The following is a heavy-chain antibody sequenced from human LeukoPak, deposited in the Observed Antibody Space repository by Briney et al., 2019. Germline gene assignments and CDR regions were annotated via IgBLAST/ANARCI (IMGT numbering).Heavy chain of an antibody. Sequence: SETLSLTCTVSGGSISSGSYYWGWIRQPAGKGLEWIGRIYTSGSTNYNPSLKSRITITVDRAKKAFSLKLSSVTAADTAVYYCAREKIGYYDGSGRGWFDPWGQGTLVTVSS. V-gene: IGHV4-61*02. CDR1: GGSISSGSYY. D-gene: IGHD3-22*01. CDR2: IYTSGST. J-gene: IGHJ5*02. CDR3: AREKIGYYDGSGRGWFDP.